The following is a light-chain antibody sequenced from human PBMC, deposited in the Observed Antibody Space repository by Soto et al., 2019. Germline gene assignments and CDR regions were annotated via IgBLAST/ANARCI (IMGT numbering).Light chain of an antibody. Sequence: EIVMTQSPATLSVSPGERATLSCRASQSISSNLAWYQQKLGQAPRLLIYRASTRATGIPARFSGSGSGTEFTLTISSLQSEDFALYYCHQYETWPQTFGHGTKVEI. V-gene: IGKV3-15*01. J-gene: IGKJ1*01. CDR1: QSISSN. CDR3: HQYETWPQT. CDR2: RAS.